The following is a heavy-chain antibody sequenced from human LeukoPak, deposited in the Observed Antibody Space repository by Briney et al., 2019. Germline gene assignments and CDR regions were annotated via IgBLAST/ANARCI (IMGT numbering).Heavy chain of an antibody. V-gene: IGHV1-69*13. Sequence: ASVKVSCKASGGTFSSYAISWVRQAPGQGLEWMGGIIPIFGTANYAQKFQGRVTITADESTSTAYMELSSLRSEDTAVYYCARALWFGEFPSVNWFDPWGQGTLVTVSS. CDR1: GGTFSSYA. D-gene: IGHD3-10*01. CDR2: IIPIFGTA. CDR3: ARALWFGEFPSVNWFDP. J-gene: IGHJ5*02.